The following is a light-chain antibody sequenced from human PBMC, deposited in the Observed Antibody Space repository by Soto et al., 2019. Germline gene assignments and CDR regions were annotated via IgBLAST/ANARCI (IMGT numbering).Light chain of an antibody. J-gene: IGKJ1*01. Sequence: DIPMTQSPSTLSASVGDRVTITCRASQSISNWLAWYQQKPGKAPKVLIYKASTLESGVPSRFSGSGSGTEFTLTISSLQPDDFATYYCQQYNTYSWTFGQGTKVEI. V-gene: IGKV1-5*03. CDR1: QSISNW. CDR3: QQYNTYSWT. CDR2: KAS.